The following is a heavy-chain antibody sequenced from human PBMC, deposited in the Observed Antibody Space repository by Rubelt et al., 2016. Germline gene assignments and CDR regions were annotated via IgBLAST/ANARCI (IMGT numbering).Heavy chain of an antibody. D-gene: IGHD3-16*01. CDR3: AREGDYYYGMDV. J-gene: IGHJ6*02. V-gene: IGHV1-2*06. CDR2: INPNSGGT. Sequence: QVQLVQSGAEVKKPGASVKVSRKASGYTFTSYAMHWVRQAPGQRLEWMGRINPNSGGTNYAQKFQGRVTMTRDTSISTAYMELSRLRSDDTAVYYCAREGDYYYGMDVWGQGTTVTVSS. CDR1: GYTFTSYA.